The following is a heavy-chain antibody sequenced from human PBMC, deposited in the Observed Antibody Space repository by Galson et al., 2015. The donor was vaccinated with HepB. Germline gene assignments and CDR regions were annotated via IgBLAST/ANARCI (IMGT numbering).Heavy chain of an antibody. D-gene: IGHD3-10*01. CDR2: IKQDGSEM. Sequence: SLRLSCAASGFTFSSYSMTWVRQAPGKGLEWVAYIKQDGSEMYYVDSVKGRFTISRDNAKNSLYLQMNSLRAEGTAVYYCARDPPGSGPNFDYWGQGTLVSVSS. V-gene: IGHV3-7*03. CDR3: ARDPPGSGPNFDY. CDR1: GFTFSSYS. J-gene: IGHJ4*02.